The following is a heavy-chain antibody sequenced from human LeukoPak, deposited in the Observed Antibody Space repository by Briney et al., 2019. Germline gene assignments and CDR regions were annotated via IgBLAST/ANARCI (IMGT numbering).Heavy chain of an antibody. V-gene: IGHV3-23*01. CDR1: GFTFTSYA. D-gene: IGHD6-19*01. J-gene: IGHJ5*02. Sequence: GGSLRLSCAASGFTFTSYAMSWVRQAPGKGLEWISSISGSGGSTYYADSVKGRFTISRDNSKNTLYLQMNSLRAEDTAVYYCAKVYSSGWYQVNNWFDPWGQGTLVTVSS. CDR2: ISGSGGST. CDR3: AKVYSSGWYQVNNWFDP.